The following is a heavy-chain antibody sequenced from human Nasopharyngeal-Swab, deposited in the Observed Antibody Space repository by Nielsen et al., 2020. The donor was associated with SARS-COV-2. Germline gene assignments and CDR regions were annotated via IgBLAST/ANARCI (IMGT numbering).Heavy chain of an antibody. CDR3: ARDPYAYSSSWYDDSGYFDY. V-gene: IGHV4-4*07. Sequence: MRQSPGEGLEGVGRIYTSGSTNYNPSLKSRGTMSVDTSKNQFSLKLSSVTAADTAVYYCARDPYAYSSSWYDDSGYFDYWGQGTLVTVSS. CDR2: IYTSGST. D-gene: IGHD6-13*01. J-gene: IGHJ4*02.